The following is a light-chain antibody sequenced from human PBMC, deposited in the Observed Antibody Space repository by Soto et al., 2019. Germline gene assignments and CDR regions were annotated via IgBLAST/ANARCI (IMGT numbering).Light chain of an antibody. V-gene: IGLV1-47*01. J-gene: IGLJ3*02. CDR2: RND. CDR3: ATWDDSLSGV. Sequence: QSVLTQPPSASGTPGQRVTISCSGSSSNIGSNYVYWYQQLPGSAPKLLIYRNDQRPSGVPDRFSGSKSGTSASLAIRGLRSDDEADYFCATWDDSLSGVFGGGTKVTVL. CDR1: SSNIGSNY.